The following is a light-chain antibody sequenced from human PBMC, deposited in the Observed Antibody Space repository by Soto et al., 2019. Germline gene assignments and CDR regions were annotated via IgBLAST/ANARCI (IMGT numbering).Light chain of an antibody. V-gene: IGKV3-15*01. CDR2: GAF. CDR3: QQSTNWPHT. Sequence: EIVMTESPATMSVSPRERATLSCRASQSIGTNLAWYQQKPDQAPRLLIYGAFTRATGIPARFSGRGSGTEFTLTIGSLQSEDFAVYYCQQSTNWPHTFGQGTKVDIK. CDR1: QSIGTN. J-gene: IGKJ1*01.